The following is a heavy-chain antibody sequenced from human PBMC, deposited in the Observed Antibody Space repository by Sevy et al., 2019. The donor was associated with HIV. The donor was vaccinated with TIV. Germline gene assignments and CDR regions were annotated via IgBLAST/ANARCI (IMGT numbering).Heavy chain of an antibody. CDR1: GHTFTGYY. Sequence: ASVKVSCKASGHTFTGYYIHWVRQAPGQGLEWMGWINANSGGTNYAQKFQDRVTMTSDTSIRTVYMDLSRLRSDDTAVYFCTRSGYYYGFGYWGQGTLVTVSS. CDR2: INANSGGT. D-gene: IGHD3-22*01. CDR3: TRSGYYYGFGY. V-gene: IGHV1-2*02. J-gene: IGHJ4*02.